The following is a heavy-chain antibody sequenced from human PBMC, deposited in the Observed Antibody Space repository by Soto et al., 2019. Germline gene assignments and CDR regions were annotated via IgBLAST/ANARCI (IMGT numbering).Heavy chain of an antibody. CDR3: ADSWLPTSY. J-gene: IGHJ4*02. CDR1: GFSFSHYW. Sequence: GGSLRLSCAVSGFSFSHYWMHWDRQAPGKGLVWVSRISPDGRTTTYADSVKGRFTISRDNAKSTLYLQMNSLTVEDGAVYYCADSWLPTSYWGPGTLVTVSS. V-gene: IGHV3-74*01. CDR2: ISPDGRTT. D-gene: IGHD3-10*01.